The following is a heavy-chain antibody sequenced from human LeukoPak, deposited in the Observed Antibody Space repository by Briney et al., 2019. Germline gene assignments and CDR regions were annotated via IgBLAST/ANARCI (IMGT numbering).Heavy chain of an antibody. J-gene: IGHJ4*02. Sequence: PGGSLRLSCAASGFTFSSYAMSWVRQAPGKGLEWVSAISGSGGSTYYADSVKGRFTISRDNSKNTLYLQMNSLRAEDTAVYYCAFANVVTTVVPIDYWGQGTLVTVSS. V-gene: IGHV3-23*01. D-gene: IGHD4-23*01. CDR1: GFTFSSYA. CDR2: ISGSGGST. CDR3: AFANVVTTVVPIDY.